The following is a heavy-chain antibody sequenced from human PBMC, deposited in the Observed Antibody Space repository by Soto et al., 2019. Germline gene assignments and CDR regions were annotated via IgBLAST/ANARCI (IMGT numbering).Heavy chain of an antibody. CDR2: AYYSGDT. CDR3: ARDRSTYGGGGTGEVKENWFDP. V-gene: IGHV4-59*01. D-gene: IGHD2-8*01. CDR1: GFTFSSYA. Sequence: PGGSLRLSCAASGFTFSSYAMSWIRQPPGKGLEWIGYAYYSGDTGYNPSLKSRVTMAVDTSKSQVSLKLSSVTAADTAVYYCARDRSTYGGGGTGEVKENWFDPWGQGALVTVSS. J-gene: IGHJ5*02.